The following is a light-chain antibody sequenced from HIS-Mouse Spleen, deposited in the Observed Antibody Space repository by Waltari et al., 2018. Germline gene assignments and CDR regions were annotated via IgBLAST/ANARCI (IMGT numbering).Light chain of an antibody. CDR2: SNN. Sequence: QSVLTQPPSASGTPGQRVTISCSGSSSNIGSNTVNWYQQLPGTAPKLLIYSNNQRPAGLPDRVSGSKSGASASLAISGLQSEDEADYYCAAWDDSLNGNYVFGTGTKVTVL. CDR1: SSNIGSNT. CDR3: AAWDDSLNGNYV. V-gene: IGLV1-44*01. J-gene: IGLJ1*01.